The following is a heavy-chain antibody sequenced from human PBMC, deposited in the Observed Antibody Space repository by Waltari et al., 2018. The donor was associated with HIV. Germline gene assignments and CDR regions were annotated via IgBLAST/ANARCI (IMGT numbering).Heavy chain of an antibody. Sequence: QVQLQESGPGLVKPSETLSLTCTVSGGSISSYYWSWIRQPPGKGLEWIGYIYYSGSTNYTPSLKRRVTISVDTSKNQFSLKLSSGTAADTAVYYCAREPGIAAAGTIHADAFDIWGQGTMVTVSS. CDR2: IYYSGST. J-gene: IGHJ3*02. CDR1: GGSISSYY. D-gene: IGHD6-13*01. CDR3: AREPGIAAAGTIHADAFDI. V-gene: IGHV4-59*01.